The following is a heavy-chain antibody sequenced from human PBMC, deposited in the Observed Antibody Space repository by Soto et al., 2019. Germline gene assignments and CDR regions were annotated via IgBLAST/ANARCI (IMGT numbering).Heavy chain of an antibody. CDR2: ITADNGNT. Sequence: QVQLVQSGAEVKKPGASVKVSCKASGYTFTSYAMHWVRQAPGQRLEWMGWITADNGNTKYSQKFQGRVTITRDTSASTAYMELSSLRSEDTAVYYCARVVVLWFGELSGFDPWGQGTLVTVSS. J-gene: IGHJ5*02. CDR3: ARVVVLWFGELSGFDP. V-gene: IGHV1-3*01. D-gene: IGHD3-10*01. CDR1: GYTFTSYA.